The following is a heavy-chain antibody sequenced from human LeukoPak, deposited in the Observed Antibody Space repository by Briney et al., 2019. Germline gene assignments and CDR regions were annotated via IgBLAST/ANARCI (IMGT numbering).Heavy chain of an antibody. J-gene: IGHJ4*02. D-gene: IGHD3/OR15-3a*01. CDR2: ISDSGGST. Sequence: PGGSLRLSCAASDFTFNNYAMTWVRQAPGKGLEWVSSISDSGGSTYYADSVKGRFTISRDNSKNTVYLQMDSLRAEDTAVYYCAREPGTDYRKYYFDYWGQGTLVTVSS. CDR3: AREPGTDYRKYYFDY. V-gene: IGHV3-23*01. CDR1: DFTFNNYA.